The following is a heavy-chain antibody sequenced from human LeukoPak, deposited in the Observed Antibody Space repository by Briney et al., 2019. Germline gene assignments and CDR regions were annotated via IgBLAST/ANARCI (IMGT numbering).Heavy chain of an antibody. CDR2: VSDGGDKA. CDR3: AKDGVVSGTMGRLNY. V-gene: IGHV3-23*01. J-gene: IGHJ4*02. Sequence: GGSLRLSCAASGFTFTSYSMSWVRQAPGKGLEWVSAVSDGGDKAYYAVSVRGRFTISRDNSKNTVHLDMNSLRADDTALYYCAKDGVVSGTMGRLNYWGQGTLVTVSS. CDR1: GFTFTSYS. D-gene: IGHD5/OR15-5a*01.